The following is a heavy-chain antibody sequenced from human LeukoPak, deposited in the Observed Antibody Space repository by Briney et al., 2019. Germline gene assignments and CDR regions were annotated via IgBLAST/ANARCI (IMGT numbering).Heavy chain of an antibody. CDR1: GFPFSSYS. D-gene: IGHD2-2*01. J-gene: IGHJ4*02. CDR2: ISSSSSYI. V-gene: IGHV3-21*01. Sequence: GGPLRLSCGACGFPFSSYSVNCVRQAPGKALEWVSSISSSSSYIYYGDSVKRRFTISRDNAKNSLYLQMNSLRGEDTAVYYCARAIPCYARGQETLVTVPS. CDR3: ARAIPCYA.